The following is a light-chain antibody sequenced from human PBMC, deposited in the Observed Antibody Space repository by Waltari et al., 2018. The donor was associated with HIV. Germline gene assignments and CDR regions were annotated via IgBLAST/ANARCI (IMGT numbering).Light chain of an antibody. J-gene: IGLJ2*01. CDR1: SSDVGGYNY. V-gene: IGLV2-8*01. CDR2: EVS. Sequence: SGSPGQSVTISCTGTSSDVGGYNYVSWYQQHPGKAPKLMIYEVSKRPSGVPDRFSGSKSGPSASLVITGLQAEDEAEYHCQSSDGGLSGHLIFGGGTKLTVL. CDR3: QSSDGGLSGHLI.